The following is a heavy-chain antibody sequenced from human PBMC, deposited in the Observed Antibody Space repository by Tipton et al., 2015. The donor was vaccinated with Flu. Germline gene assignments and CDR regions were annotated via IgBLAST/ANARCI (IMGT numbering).Heavy chain of an antibody. CDR1: GFTFSSYS. D-gene: IGHD2-21*01. CDR3: ARDPPPYCGGDCYPY. J-gene: IGHJ4*02. CDR2: ISSSSSYI. V-gene: IGHV3-21*01. Sequence: GSLRLSCAAPGFTFSSYSMNWVRQAPGKGLEWVSSISSSSSYIYYADSVKGRFTISRDNAKNSLYLQMNSLRAEDTAVYYCARDPPPYCGGDCYPYWGQGTLVTVSS.